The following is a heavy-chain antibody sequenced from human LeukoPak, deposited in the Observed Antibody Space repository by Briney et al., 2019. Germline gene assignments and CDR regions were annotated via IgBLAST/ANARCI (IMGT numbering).Heavy chain of an antibody. Sequence: GASVKVSCKASGGTFSSYAISWVRQAPGQGLEWMGRIIPILGIANCAQKFQGRVTITADKSTSTAYMELSSLRSEDTAVYYCATAVIEYSSSFYYYYYGMDVWGQGTTVTVSS. CDR1: GGTFSSYA. D-gene: IGHD6-6*01. V-gene: IGHV1-69*04. J-gene: IGHJ6*02. CDR2: IIPILGIA. CDR3: ATAVIEYSSSFYYYYYGMDV.